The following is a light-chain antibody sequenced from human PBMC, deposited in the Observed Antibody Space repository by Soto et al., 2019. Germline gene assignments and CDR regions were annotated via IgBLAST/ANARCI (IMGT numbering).Light chain of an antibody. J-gene: IGKJ4*01. CDR3: QQYNNELS. Sequence: DIQMNQSPSTLSASVGDRVTITCRASQSIGNWLAWYQQKPGKAPKLLIYKASSLESAVPSRFSGSGSGTEFTLTISSLQPDDCATYYCQQYNNELSFGGGTKVEIK. CDR1: QSIGNW. V-gene: IGKV1-5*03. CDR2: KAS.